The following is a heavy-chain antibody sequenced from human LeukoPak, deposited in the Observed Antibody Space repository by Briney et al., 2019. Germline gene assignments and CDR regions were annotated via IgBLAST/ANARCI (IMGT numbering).Heavy chain of an antibody. CDR1: GGSVSSTNW. CDR2: VHLDGRT. J-gene: IGHJ3*01. V-gene: IGHV4-4*02. D-gene: IGHD6-13*01. Sequence: SETLSLTCGVSGGSVSSTNWWTWIRQPPGKGLEWIGEVHLDGRTNFNPSLKSRLTMSVDLSENHVSLKLTSVTAADTAVYYCARGSSSSWYSFDFWGQGTVVTVSS. CDR3: ARGSSSSWYSFDF.